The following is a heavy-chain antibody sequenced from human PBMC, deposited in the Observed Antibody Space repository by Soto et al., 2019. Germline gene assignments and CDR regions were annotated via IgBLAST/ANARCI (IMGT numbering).Heavy chain of an antibody. J-gene: IGHJ2*01. D-gene: IGHD4-17*01. V-gene: IGHV1-18*01. CDR3: GREAGDYDWYFDL. Sequence: QVQLLQSGAEVKEPGASVKVSCKTSGYMFSSHGLYWVRQAPGQGLEWMGWISPKSGDTNYVQSLQGRLTLSTDTSTSTAYLELRSLTSDDTAVYYCGREAGDYDWYFDLWGLGTPVTVAS. CDR2: ISPKSGDT. CDR1: GYMFSSHG.